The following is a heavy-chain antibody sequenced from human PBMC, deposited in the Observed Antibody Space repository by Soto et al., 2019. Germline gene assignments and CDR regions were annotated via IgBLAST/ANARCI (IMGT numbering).Heavy chain of an antibody. CDR3: ARDLIYCTNGVCPFDY. D-gene: IGHD2-8*01. CDR1: GYTLTELS. CDR2: FDPEDGET. V-gene: IGHV1-24*01. J-gene: IGHJ4*02. Sequence: ASVKVSCKVSGYTLTELSMHWVRQAPGKGLEWMGGFDPEDGETIYAQKFQGRVTMTRNTSISTAYMELSSLRSEDTAVYYCARDLIYCTNGVCPFDYWGQGTLVTVSS.